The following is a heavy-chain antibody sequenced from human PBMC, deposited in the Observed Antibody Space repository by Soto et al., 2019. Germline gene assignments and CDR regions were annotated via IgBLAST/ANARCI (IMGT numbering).Heavy chain of an antibody. J-gene: IGHJ6*02. V-gene: IGHV1-69*01. D-gene: IGHD4-17*01. CDR3: ASGYGDYVFYYYYGMDV. Sequence: QVQLVQSGAEVKKPGSSVKVSCKASGGTFSSYAISWVRQAPGQGLEWMGGIIPIFGTANYAQKFQGRVTITADESTSTAYMELSSLRSEDTAVYHCASGYGDYVFYYYYGMDVWGQGTTVTVSS. CDR1: GGTFSSYA. CDR2: IIPIFGTA.